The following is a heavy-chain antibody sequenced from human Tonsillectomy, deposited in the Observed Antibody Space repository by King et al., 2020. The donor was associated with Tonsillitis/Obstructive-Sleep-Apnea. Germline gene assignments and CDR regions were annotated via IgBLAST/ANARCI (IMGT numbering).Heavy chain of an antibody. CDR3: AKDLQEAIFGVVSLGY. Sequence: VQLVESGGGLVQPGGSLRLSCAASGFTFSSYAMSWVRQAPGKGLEWVSAISGSGGSTYYADSVKGRFTISRDNSKNTLYLQMNSLRAEDTAVYYSAKDLQEAIFGVVSLGYWGQGTLVTVSS. D-gene: IGHD3-3*01. J-gene: IGHJ4*02. CDR1: GFTFSSYA. V-gene: IGHV3-23*04. CDR2: ISGSGGST.